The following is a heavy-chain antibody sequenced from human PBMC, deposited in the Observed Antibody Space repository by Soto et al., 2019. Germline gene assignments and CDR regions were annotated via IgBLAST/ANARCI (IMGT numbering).Heavy chain of an antibody. Sequence: QVQLVQSGAEVKKPGASVKVSCKASGYTFTSYGIIWVRQAPGQGLEWMGWISAYNGNTNYAQKLQGRVTMTTGPSTSTAYMELRSLRSDDTAVYYCARGDLNIVATIYYYYGMDVWGQGTTVTVSS. J-gene: IGHJ6*02. D-gene: IGHD5-12*01. CDR1: GYTFTSYG. CDR2: ISAYNGNT. V-gene: IGHV1-18*01. CDR3: ARGDLNIVATIYYYYGMDV.